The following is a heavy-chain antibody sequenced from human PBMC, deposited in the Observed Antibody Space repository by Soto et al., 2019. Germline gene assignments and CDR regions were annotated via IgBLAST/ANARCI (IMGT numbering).Heavy chain of an antibody. J-gene: IGHJ4*02. CDR2: IKSRADGGTA. V-gene: IGHV3-15*01. CDR3: AALGGNLGAFDY. CDR1: GFPSINAW. Sequence: EVQLVESGGGLVKPGGSLRLSCAASGFPSINAWMSWFGQAPGKGLEWVGRIKSRADGGTADHAAPVKGRFAISRDDSKNTLYLQMNSLNTEDTAVYYCAALGGNLGAFDYWGQGTLVTVSS. D-gene: IGHD3-16*01.